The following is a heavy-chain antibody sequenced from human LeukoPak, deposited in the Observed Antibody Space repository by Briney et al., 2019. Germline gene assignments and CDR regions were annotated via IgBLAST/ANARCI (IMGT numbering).Heavy chain of an antibody. J-gene: IGHJ4*02. CDR1: GGSISNYY. Sequence: SETLSLTCTASGGSISNYYWSWIRQPPGKGLEWIGEINHSGSTNYNPSLKSRVTISVDTSKNQFSLKLSSVTAADTAVYYCARVGVQLWYGYYYWGQGTLVTVSS. CDR2: INHSGST. CDR3: ARVGVQLWYGYYY. D-gene: IGHD5-18*01. V-gene: IGHV4-34*01.